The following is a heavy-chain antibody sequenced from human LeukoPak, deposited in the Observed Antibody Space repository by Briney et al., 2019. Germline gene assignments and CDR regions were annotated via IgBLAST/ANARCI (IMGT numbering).Heavy chain of an antibody. V-gene: IGHV1-58*02. CDR3: AAHSPPHYYDSSGYYSDWYFDL. J-gene: IGHJ2*01. Sequence: SVKVSCTASGFTFTISAMQWVRQARGRRLEWIGWIVVGSGNTNYAQKFQERVTITRDVSTSTAYMERRSLRSEDTAVYYCAAHSPPHYYDSSGYYSDWYFDLWGRGTLVTVSS. CDR1: GFTFTISA. D-gene: IGHD3-22*01. CDR2: IVVGSGNT.